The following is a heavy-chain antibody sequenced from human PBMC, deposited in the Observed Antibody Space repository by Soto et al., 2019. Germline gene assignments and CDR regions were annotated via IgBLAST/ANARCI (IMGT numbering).Heavy chain of an antibody. Sequence: GESLKISCKGSGYSFTSYWISWVRQMPGKGLEWMGRIDPSDSYTNYSPSFQGHVTISADKSISIAYLQWSSLKASDTAMYYCARHEIAARRSYYYGMDVWGQGTTVTVSS. V-gene: IGHV5-10-1*01. CDR3: ARHEIAARRSYYYGMDV. CDR1: GYSFTSYW. D-gene: IGHD6-6*01. J-gene: IGHJ6*02. CDR2: IDPSDSYT.